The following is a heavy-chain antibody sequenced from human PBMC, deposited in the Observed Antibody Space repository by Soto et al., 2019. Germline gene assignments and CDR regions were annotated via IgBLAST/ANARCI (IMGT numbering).Heavy chain of an antibody. Sequence: QVQLVESGGGVVQPGRSLRLSCAASGFTFSSFGMHWVRQAPGKGLEWVAVISYDGSNKYHADSVKGRFTISRDDSKNTLFMQMNSRIAEDTAVYYCAKDVMEWLLSSYGMDVWGQGTTVTASS. J-gene: IGHJ6*02. V-gene: IGHV3-30*18. CDR3: AKDVMEWLLSSYGMDV. CDR2: ISYDGSNK. CDR1: GFTFSSFG. D-gene: IGHD3-3*01.